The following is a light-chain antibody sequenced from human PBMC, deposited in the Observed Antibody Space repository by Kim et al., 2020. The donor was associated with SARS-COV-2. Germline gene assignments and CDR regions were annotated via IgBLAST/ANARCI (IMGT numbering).Light chain of an antibody. V-gene: IGKV3-20*01. Sequence: SLAPGERATLACRASESVSSNYLARYQQRPRPAPTVLMYGASSRATGNPDRFSGSGSGPYFTLALSRLEPEDFAVYYGHQYGTSPTFGQGTKLQI. J-gene: IGKJ2*01. CDR1: ESVSSNY. CDR2: GAS. CDR3: HQYGTSPT.